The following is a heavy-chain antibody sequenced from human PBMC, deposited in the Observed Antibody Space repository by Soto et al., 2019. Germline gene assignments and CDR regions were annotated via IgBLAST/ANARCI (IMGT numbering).Heavy chain of an antibody. J-gene: IGHJ4*02. Sequence: ASVKVSCKASGYTFTSYAMHWVRQAPGQRLEWMGWINAGNGNTKYSQKFQGRVTITRDTSASTAYMELSSLRSEDTAVYYCAIPLRYFDWLHFDYWGQGTLVTVSS. CDR2: INAGNGNT. D-gene: IGHD3-9*01. CDR3: AIPLRYFDWLHFDY. CDR1: GYTFTSYA. V-gene: IGHV1-3*01.